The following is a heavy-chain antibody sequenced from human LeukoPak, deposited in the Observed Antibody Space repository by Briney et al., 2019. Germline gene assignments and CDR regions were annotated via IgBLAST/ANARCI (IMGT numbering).Heavy chain of an antibody. CDR2: IYYSGST. CDR3: ARGCSSTSCYVDY. J-gene: IGHJ4*02. V-gene: IGHV4-30-4*08. Sequence: SETLSLTCTVSGGSISSGDYYWSRIRQPPGKGLEWIGYIYYSGSTYYNPSLKSRVTISVDTSKNQFSLKLSSVTAADTAVYYCARGCSSTSCYVDYWGQGTLVTVSS. D-gene: IGHD2-2*01. CDR1: GGSISSGDYY.